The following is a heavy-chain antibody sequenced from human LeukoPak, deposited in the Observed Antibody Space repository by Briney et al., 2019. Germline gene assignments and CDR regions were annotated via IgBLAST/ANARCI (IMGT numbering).Heavy chain of an antibody. CDR1: GYTFTGYY. V-gene: IGHV1-2*04. J-gene: IGHJ4*02. CDR2: INPNSGGT. CDR3: ARAGEDSGYDSYYFDY. Sequence: ASVKVSCKASGYTFTGYYMHWVRQAPGQGLEWMGWINPNSGGTNYAQKFQGWVTMTRDTSISTAYMELSRLRSDDTAVYYCARAGEDSGYDSYYFDYWGQGTLVTVSS. D-gene: IGHD5-12*01.